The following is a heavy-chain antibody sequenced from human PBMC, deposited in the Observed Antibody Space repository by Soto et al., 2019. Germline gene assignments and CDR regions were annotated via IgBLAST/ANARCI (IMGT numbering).Heavy chain of an antibody. CDR3: ARAPRAIAAVRYYFDY. CDR2: ISSSSSYI. V-gene: IGHV3-21*01. Sequence: GGSLRLSCAASGFTFSSYSMNWVRQAPGKGLEWVSSISSSSSYIYYADSVKGRFTISRDNAKNSLYLQMNSLRAEDTAVYYCARAPRAIAAVRYYFDYWGQGTLVTVSS. CDR1: GFTFSSYS. D-gene: IGHD6-13*01. J-gene: IGHJ4*02.